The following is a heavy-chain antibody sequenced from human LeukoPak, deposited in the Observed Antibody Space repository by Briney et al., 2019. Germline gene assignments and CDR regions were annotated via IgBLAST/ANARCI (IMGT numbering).Heavy chain of an antibody. J-gene: IGHJ3*02. D-gene: IGHD3-10*01. Sequence: QPGRSLRLSCAASGFTFSSYGMHWVRQAPGKGLEWVAVIWYDGSNKYYADSVKGRFTISRDNSKNTLYLQMNGPRGEDTAVYYCAKDDGGSPPDAFDIWGQGTLVTVSS. CDR1: GFTFSSYG. V-gene: IGHV3-33*06. CDR2: IWYDGSNK. CDR3: AKDDGGSPPDAFDI.